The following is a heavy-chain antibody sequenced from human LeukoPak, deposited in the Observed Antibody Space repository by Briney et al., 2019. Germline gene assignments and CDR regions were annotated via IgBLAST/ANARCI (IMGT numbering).Heavy chain of an antibody. D-gene: IGHD4-23*01. CDR3: ASSRWYGDFFDY. CDR2: ISWNSGSI. CDR1: GFTFDDYA. Sequence: PGGSLRLSCAASGFTFDDYAMHWVRQAPGKGLEWVSGISWNSGSIGYADSVKGRFTISRDNAKNSLYLQMNSLRAEDTALYYCASSRWYGDFFDYWGQGTLVTVSS. J-gene: IGHJ4*02. V-gene: IGHV3-9*01.